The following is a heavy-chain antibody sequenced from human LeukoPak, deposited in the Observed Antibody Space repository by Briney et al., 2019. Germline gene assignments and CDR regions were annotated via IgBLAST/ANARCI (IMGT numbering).Heavy chain of an antibody. CDR2: IYPGDSDT. V-gene: IGHV5-51*01. J-gene: IGHJ4*02. CDR1: GYSFTSYW. Sequence: NLGESLKISCKGSGYSFTSYWIGWVRQMPGKGLEWMGIIYPGDSDTRYSPSFQGQVTISADKSISTAYLQWSSLKASGTAMYYCASGYCSSTSCFRSSPFDYWGQGTLVTVSS. D-gene: IGHD2-2*01. CDR3: ASGYCSSTSCFRSSPFDY.